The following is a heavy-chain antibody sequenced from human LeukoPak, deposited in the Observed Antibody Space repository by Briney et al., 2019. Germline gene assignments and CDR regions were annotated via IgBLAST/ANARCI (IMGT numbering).Heavy chain of an antibody. CDR3: AATLAYGRFDP. Sequence: SGTLSLTCAVSGGSISSYDWSWIRQPAGKGLEWIGRIYTSGSTNYSPSLKSRVTMSVDTSKNQFSLKLSSMTAADTAVYYCAATLAYGRFDPWGQGTLVTVSS. V-gene: IGHV4-4*07. D-gene: IGHD4-17*01. J-gene: IGHJ5*02. CDR2: IYTSGST. CDR1: GGSISSYD.